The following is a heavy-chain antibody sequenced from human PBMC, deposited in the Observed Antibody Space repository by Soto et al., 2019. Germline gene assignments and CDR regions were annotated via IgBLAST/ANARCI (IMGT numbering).Heavy chain of an antibody. CDR3: ARDATYRDSNFYYDVFDI. CDR1: GFTFSYYW. D-gene: IGHD3-16*02. CDR2: IRGDGDVE. Sequence: DVQVMESGGGLVQPGESLRLSCAASGFTFSYYWMTWVRQAPGKGLEWVANIRGDGDVEHYLDSVKGRFSVSRDNAKDSLYLQMNSLRIEDTAVYYCARDATYRDSNFYYDVFDIWGQGTMVTVSS. J-gene: IGHJ3*02. V-gene: IGHV3-7*05.